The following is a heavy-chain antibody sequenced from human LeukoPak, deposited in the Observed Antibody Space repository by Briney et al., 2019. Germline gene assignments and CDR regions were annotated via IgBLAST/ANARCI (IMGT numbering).Heavy chain of an antibody. CDR2: ISGNGGNT. Sequence: QSGGSLRLSCAATGFTFSSYGMSWVRQDPGKGLEWVSSISGNGGNTYYADSVKGRFTISRDNSKNTLYLQMNSLRAEDTAVYHCAKGRGYNNGWHDYWGQGTLVTVSS. J-gene: IGHJ4*02. V-gene: IGHV3-23*01. D-gene: IGHD6-19*01. CDR3: AKGRGYNNGWHDY. CDR1: GFTFSSYG.